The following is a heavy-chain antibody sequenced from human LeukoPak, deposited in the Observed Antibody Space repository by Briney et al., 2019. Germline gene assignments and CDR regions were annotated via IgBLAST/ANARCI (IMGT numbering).Heavy chain of an antibody. CDR2: IYYSGST. CDR3: ARLLGLGVYDSRGAFDI. J-gene: IGHJ3*02. Sequence: SETLSLTCTVSGGSISSSSYYWGWIRQPPGKGLEWIGSIYYSGSTYYNPSLKSRVTISVDTSKTQFSLKLSSVTAADTAVYYCARLLGLGVYDSRGAFDIWGQGTMVTVSS. V-gene: IGHV4-39*01. D-gene: IGHD3-22*01. CDR1: GGSISSSSYY.